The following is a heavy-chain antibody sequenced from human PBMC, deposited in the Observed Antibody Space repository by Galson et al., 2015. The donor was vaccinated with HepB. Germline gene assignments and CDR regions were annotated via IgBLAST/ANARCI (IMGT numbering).Heavy chain of an antibody. J-gene: IGHJ3*01. CDR2: ITHTGAT. CDR1: GASFSDYY. D-gene: IGHD3-22*01. Sequence: TLSLTCGVYGASFSDYYWSWLRQPPGGGLEWIADITHTGATKYNASFKSRVTISVDTSKNHFSLELTSVAAADTAVYFCARGQSTDYYDGSGHFRYWIGAFDVWGQGTVVTISS. CDR3: ARGQSTDYYDGSGHFRYWIGAFDV. V-gene: IGHV4-34*01.